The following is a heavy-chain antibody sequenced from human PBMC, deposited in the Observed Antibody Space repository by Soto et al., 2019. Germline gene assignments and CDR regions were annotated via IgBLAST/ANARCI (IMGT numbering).Heavy chain of an antibody. D-gene: IGHD3-9*01. Sequence: SETLSLTCAVSGGSISSSNWWSWVRQPPGKGLEWIGEIYHSGSTNYNPSLKSRVTISVDKSKNQFSLRLTSVTAADTAVYYCARLGGTGYYSGSVYWGQGTVVTVSS. CDR3: ARLGGTGYYSGSVY. CDR1: GGSISSSNW. J-gene: IGHJ4*02. CDR2: IYHSGST. V-gene: IGHV4-4*02.